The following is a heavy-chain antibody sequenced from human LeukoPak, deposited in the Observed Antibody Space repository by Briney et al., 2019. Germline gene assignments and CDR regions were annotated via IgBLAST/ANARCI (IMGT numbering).Heavy chain of an antibody. V-gene: IGHV4-38-2*02. J-gene: IGHJ6*03. CDR2: IYHSGRT. CDR3: ARDLSSGYYYYYMDV. CDR1: GGSISSYY. D-gene: IGHD6-19*01. Sequence: SETLSLTCTVSGGSISSYYWSWIRQPPGKGLEWIGSIYHSGRTFYNPSLKSRVTISVDTSKNQFSLKLTSVTAADTAVYYCARDLSSGYYYYYMDVWGKGTTVTISS.